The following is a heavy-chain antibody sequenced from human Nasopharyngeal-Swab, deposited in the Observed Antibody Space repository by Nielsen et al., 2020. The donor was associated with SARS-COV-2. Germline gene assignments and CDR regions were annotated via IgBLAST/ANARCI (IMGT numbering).Heavy chain of an antibody. Sequence: GGSLRLSCAASGFMLSSSGMSWFRQAPGKGLEWVSGLNSAGTATYYADSVRGRFTISRDKSQNTLYLQMSSLRAEDTAVYYCVKGTASLDFWGQGTLVTVSS. J-gene: IGHJ4*02. CDR2: LNSAGTAT. D-gene: IGHD2-21*02. CDR1: GFMLSSSG. V-gene: IGHV3-23*01. CDR3: VKGTASLDF.